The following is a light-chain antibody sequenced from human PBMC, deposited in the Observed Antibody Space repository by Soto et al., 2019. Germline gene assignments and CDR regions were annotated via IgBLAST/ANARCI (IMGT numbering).Light chain of an antibody. CDR1: SSDVGAYNY. CDR2: DVS. Sequence: QSALTQPASVSGSPGQAITISCSGTSSDVGAYNYVSWYQQHPGKAPKVMIYDVSNRPSGISNRFSGSKSGNTASLTISGLHPEDEADYYCSSYTSSGTDVFGTGTKVPVL. V-gene: IGLV2-14*01. CDR3: SSYTSSGTDV. J-gene: IGLJ1*01.